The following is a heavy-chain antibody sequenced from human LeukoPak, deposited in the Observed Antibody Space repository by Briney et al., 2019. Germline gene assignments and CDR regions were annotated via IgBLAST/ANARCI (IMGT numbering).Heavy chain of an antibody. V-gene: IGHV4-34*01. Sequence: SETLSPTCAVYGGSFSGYYWSWIRQPPGKGLEWIGEINHSGSTNYNPSLKSRVTISVDTSKNQFSLKLSSVTAADTAVYYCARGGGGWPPDYWGQGTLVTVSS. CDR3: ARGGGGWPPDY. J-gene: IGHJ4*02. CDR2: INHSGST. CDR1: GGSFSGYY. D-gene: IGHD2-15*01.